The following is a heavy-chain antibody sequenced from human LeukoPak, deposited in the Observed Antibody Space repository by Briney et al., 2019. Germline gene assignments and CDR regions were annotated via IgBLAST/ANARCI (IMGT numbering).Heavy chain of an antibody. D-gene: IGHD6-6*01. Sequence: GASVKVSCKASGYTFTSYDINWVRQATGQGLEWMGWMNPNSGNTGYAQKFQGRVTMTRNTSISTAYMELSSLRSEDTAVYYCARSSSIAARPGFDYWGQGTLVTVSS. V-gene: IGHV1-8*01. J-gene: IGHJ4*02. CDR1: GYTFTSYD. CDR2: MNPNSGNT. CDR3: ARSSSIAARPGFDY.